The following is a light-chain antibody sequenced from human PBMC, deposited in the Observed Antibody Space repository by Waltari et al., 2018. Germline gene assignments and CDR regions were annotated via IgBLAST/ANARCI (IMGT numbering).Light chain of an antibody. CDR3: LQHGGFPWT. CDR2: SAS. CDR1: QVIRDD. J-gene: IGKJ1*01. Sequence: IQMTQSPSSLSASVGDRVTITFRASQVIRDDLGWFQQKPGKAPKRLIFSASLLQSGVPSRFSGSGSGSEFTLTISSLQPEDFATYYCLQHGGFPWTFGQGTKVEIK. V-gene: IGKV1-17*01.